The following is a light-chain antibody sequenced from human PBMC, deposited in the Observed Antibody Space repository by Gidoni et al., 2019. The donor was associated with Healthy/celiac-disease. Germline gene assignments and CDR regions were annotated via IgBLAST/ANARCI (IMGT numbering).Light chain of an antibody. Sequence: EPALTQSSGTLSLSPGERATLSCRASQSVSSSYLAWYQQKPGQAPRLLIYGASSRATGIPDRFSGSGSGTDFTLTISRLEPEDFAVYYCQQYGSSSYTFGQGTKLEIK. J-gene: IGKJ2*01. CDR2: GAS. CDR3: QQYGSSSYT. V-gene: IGKV3-20*01. CDR1: QSVSSSY.